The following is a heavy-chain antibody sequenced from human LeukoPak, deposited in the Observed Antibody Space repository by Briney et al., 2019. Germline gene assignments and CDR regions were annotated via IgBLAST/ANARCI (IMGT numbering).Heavy chain of an antibody. Sequence: PSETLSLTCTVSGGSISSGDYYWSWIRQPPGKGLEWIGYIYYSGSTYYNPPLKSRVTISVDTSKNQFSLKLSSVTAADTAVYYCARYSVVVVPAAITSNYYYYYYMDVWGKGTTVTVSS. CDR1: GGSISSGDYY. J-gene: IGHJ6*03. D-gene: IGHD2-2*02. CDR2: IYYSGST. CDR3: ARYSVVVVPAAITSNYYYYYYMDV. V-gene: IGHV4-30-4*08.